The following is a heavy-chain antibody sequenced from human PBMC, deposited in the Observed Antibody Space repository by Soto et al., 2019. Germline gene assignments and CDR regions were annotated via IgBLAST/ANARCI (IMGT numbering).Heavy chain of an antibody. Sequence: GGSLRLSCAASGFTFSSYARSWVRQAPGKGLEWVSAISGSGGSTYYADSVKGRFTISRDNSKNTLYLQMNSLRAEDTAVYYCAKSRRGGSGSYYSYYYYYGMDVWGQGTTVTVSS. D-gene: IGHD3-10*01. J-gene: IGHJ6*02. CDR3: AKSRRGGSGSYYSYYYYYGMDV. V-gene: IGHV3-23*01. CDR2: ISGSGGST. CDR1: GFTFSSYA.